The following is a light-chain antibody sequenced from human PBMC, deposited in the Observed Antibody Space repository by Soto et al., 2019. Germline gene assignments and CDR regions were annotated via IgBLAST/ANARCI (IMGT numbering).Light chain of an antibody. CDR3: CSYAGSSTFYV. J-gene: IGLJ1*01. V-gene: IGLV2-23*02. Sequence: QSALTQPASVSGSPGQSITISCTGTSRDVGSYNLISWYQQYPDKAPKLMIYEVSKRPSGVSNRFSGSKSGNTASLTISGLQAEDEADYYCCSYAGSSTFYVFGSGTKVTVL. CDR1: SRDVGSYNL. CDR2: EVS.